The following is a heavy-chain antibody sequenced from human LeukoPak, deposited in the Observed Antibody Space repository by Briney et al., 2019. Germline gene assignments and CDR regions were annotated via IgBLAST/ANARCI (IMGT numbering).Heavy chain of an antibody. CDR2: ISSSSSYI. Sequence: GGSLRLSCAASGFTFSSYSMNWVRQAPGKGLEWVSSISSSSSYICYADSVKGRFTISRDNAKNSLYLQMNSLRAEDTAVYYCARVPSSTSLSIDYWGQGTLVTVSS. CDR1: GFTFSSYS. J-gene: IGHJ4*02. D-gene: IGHD2-2*01. CDR3: ARVPSSTSLSIDY. V-gene: IGHV3-21*01.